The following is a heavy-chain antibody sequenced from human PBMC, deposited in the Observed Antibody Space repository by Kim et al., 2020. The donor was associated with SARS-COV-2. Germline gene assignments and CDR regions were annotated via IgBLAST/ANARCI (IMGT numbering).Heavy chain of an antibody. V-gene: IGHV4-59*13. CDR1: GCSISSYY. J-gene: IGHJ4*02. CDR2: IHHSGST. Sequence: SETLSLTCIVSGCSISSYYWTWIRQPPGKVLEWIGSIHHSGSTNYNPSLKSRVTIPVDMSKSQFSLKLTSVTAADTAVYYCARDRIYGYFAYWGQGTLVTVSS. D-gene: IGHD3-10*01. CDR3: ARDRIYGYFAY.